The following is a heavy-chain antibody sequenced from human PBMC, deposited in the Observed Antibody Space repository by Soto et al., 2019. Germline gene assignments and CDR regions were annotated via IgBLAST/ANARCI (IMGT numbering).Heavy chain of an antibody. D-gene: IGHD6-19*01. J-gene: IGHJ4*02. Sequence: QVHLQESGPGLVKPSGTLSLICAVSGGSISSSDWWTWVRQSPGKGLEWIGEISHGGSTNYNPSLKSRVTMSADKSKNYFSLNLSSVTAADTAVYYCATWGIAVAGTRSDYWGQGTLVTVSS. CDR1: GGSISSSDW. CDR3: ATWGIAVAGTRSDY. CDR2: ISHGGST. V-gene: IGHV4-4*02.